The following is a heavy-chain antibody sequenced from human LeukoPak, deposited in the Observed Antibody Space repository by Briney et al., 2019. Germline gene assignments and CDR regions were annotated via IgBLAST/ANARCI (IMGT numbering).Heavy chain of an antibody. Sequence: PSETLSLTCTGGSISSYYWSWIRQPAGKGLEWIGRIYTSGSTNYNPSLKSRVTMSVDTSKNQFSLKLSSVTAADTAVYYCANGRAVAGKGYFDYWGQGTLVTVSS. D-gene: IGHD6-19*01. CDR1: GSISSYY. CDR2: IYTSGST. CDR3: ANGRAVAGKGYFDY. J-gene: IGHJ4*02. V-gene: IGHV4-4*07.